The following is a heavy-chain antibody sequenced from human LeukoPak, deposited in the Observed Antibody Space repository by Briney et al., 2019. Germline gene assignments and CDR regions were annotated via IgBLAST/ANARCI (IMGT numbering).Heavy chain of an antibody. CDR2: IKQDGSEK. CDR1: GFTFSSSW. V-gene: IGHV3-7*01. D-gene: IGHD5-24*01. J-gene: IGHJ4*02. CDR3: ARGER. Sequence: GGSLRLSCAASGFTFSSSWLSWVRQAPGKGLEWVANIKQDGSEKYYVDSVKGRFTISRDNAKNSLYLQMNSLRGEDTAVYHCARGERWGQGTLVAVSS.